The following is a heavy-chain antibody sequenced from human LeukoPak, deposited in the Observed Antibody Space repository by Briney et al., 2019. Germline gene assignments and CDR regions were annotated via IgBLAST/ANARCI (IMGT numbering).Heavy chain of an antibody. Sequence: GGSLRLSCAASGVTVSSNYMSWVRQAPGKGLEWVSSISSSSSYIYYADSVKGRFTISRGNAKNSLYLQMNSLRAEDTAVYYCAKGVYYCSSSSCPQYYYYMDVWGKGTTVTVSS. CDR2: ISSSSSYI. J-gene: IGHJ6*03. CDR3: AKGVYYCSSSSCPQYYYYMDV. D-gene: IGHD2-15*01. V-gene: IGHV3-21*01. CDR1: GVTVSSNY.